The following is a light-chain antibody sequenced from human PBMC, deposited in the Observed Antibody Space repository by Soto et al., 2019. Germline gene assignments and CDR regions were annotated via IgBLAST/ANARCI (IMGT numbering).Light chain of an antibody. CDR2: DAS. V-gene: IGKV3-11*01. J-gene: IGKJ4*01. Sequence: EIVLTQSPATLSLSPGERATLSCRASQSVSSHLAWYQQKLGQAPRLLIYDASSRATGIPARFSGSGSGTDFTLTISSLAPEDFAVYYCQQRSNWPPDLTFGGGTKLEIK. CDR3: QQRSNWPPDLT. CDR1: QSVSSH.